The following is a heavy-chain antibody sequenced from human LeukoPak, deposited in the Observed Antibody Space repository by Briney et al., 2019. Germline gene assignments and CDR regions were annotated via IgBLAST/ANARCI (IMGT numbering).Heavy chain of an antibody. J-gene: IGHJ4*02. CDR3: ARVKTMIVVVRLFDY. CDR1: GGSISSYY. Sequence: PSETLSLTCTVSGGSISSYYWSWIRQPPGRGLEWIGYIYYSGSTNYKPSLKSRVTISVDTSRNQCSLKLSSVTAADTAVYYCARVKTMIVVVRLFDYWGQGTQVTVSS. CDR2: IYYSGST. D-gene: IGHD3-22*01. V-gene: IGHV4-59*01.